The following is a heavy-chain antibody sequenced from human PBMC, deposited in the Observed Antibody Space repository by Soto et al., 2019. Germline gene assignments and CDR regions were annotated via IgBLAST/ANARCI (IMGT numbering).Heavy chain of an antibody. D-gene: IGHD5-18*01. Sequence: GASVKVSCKASGGTFSSYAISWVRQAPGQGLEWMGGIIPIFGTANYAQKFQGRVTITADESTSTAYMELSSLRSEDTAVYYCARGGRGYSYGYHYYYGMDVWGQGTTVTASS. CDR1: GGTFSSYA. J-gene: IGHJ6*02. CDR2: IIPIFGTA. V-gene: IGHV1-69*13. CDR3: ARGGRGYSYGYHYYYGMDV.